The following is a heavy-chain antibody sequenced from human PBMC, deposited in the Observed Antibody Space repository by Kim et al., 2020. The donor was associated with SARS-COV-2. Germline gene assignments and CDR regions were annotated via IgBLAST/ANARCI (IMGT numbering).Heavy chain of an antibody. CDR3: ARQRGGGGWYRIDY. CDR2: IYNDGST. D-gene: IGHD6-19*01. Sequence: SETLSLTCTVSGGSTSTYYWGWIRQSPGKGLEWIGYIYNDGSTNYNPSLKSRVTISIDTSKNQFSLKLSSVTATDTAVYYCARQRGGGGWYRIDYWGQGT. V-gene: IGHV4-59*08. CDR1: GGSTSTYY. J-gene: IGHJ4*02.